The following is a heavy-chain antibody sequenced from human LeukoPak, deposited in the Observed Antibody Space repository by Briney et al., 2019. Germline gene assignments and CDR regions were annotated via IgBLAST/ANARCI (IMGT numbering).Heavy chain of an antibody. CDR3: ARALGYCSGGSCYSGAFDY. V-gene: IGHV3-21*01. CDR1: GFTFSSYS. CDR2: ISSSSRYI. D-gene: IGHD2-15*01. J-gene: IGHJ4*02. Sequence: GGSLRLSCAASGFTFSSYSMNWVRQAPGKGLEWVSSISSSSRYIYYADSVKGRFTISRDNAKNSLYLQMNSLRAEDTAVYYCARALGYCSGGSCYSGAFDYWGQGTLVTVSS.